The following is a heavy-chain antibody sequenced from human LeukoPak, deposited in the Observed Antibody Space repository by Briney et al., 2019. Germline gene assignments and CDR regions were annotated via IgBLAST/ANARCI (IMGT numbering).Heavy chain of an antibody. CDR1: GFTFSSYS. CDR3: ARAQPLYYDFWSGYYPHYYYYGLDV. Sequence: GGSLRLSCAASGFTFSSYSMNWVRQAPGKGLEWVSSISSSSSYIYYADSVKGRFTISRDNAKNSLYLQMNRLRAEDTAVYYCARAQPLYYDFWSGYYPHYYYYGLDVWGQGTTVTVSS. V-gene: IGHV3-21*01. J-gene: IGHJ6*02. CDR2: ISSSSSYI. D-gene: IGHD3-3*01.